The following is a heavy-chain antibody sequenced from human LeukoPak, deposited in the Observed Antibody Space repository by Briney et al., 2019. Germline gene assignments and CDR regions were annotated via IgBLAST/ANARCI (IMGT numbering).Heavy chain of an antibody. Sequence: VASVKVSCKASGGTFSTSGITWVRQAPGQGLEWMGGITPIFGTPNYAQKFQGRVTILADESMSTAYMDLRSLRSEDTAVYYCARRGLVDVFHAFDIWGQGTLVTVSS. CDR1: GGTFSTSG. CDR2: ITPIFGTP. D-gene: IGHD6-19*01. CDR3: ARRGLVDVFHAFDI. J-gene: IGHJ3*02. V-gene: IGHV1-69*01.